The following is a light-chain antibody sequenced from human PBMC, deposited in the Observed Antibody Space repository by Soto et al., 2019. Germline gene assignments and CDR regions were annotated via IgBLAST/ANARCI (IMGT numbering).Light chain of an antibody. V-gene: IGLV1-40*01. CDR2: GNS. CDR3: QSYDSSLSGFYV. J-gene: IGLJ1*01. Sequence: VLTPPPSVSGAPGQRVTISCTGSSSNIGAGYDVHWYQPLPGTAPKLLIYGNSNRPSGVPDRFSGSKSGTSASLAITGLQAEDEADYSCQSYDSSLSGFYVFGTGTKVTV. CDR1: SSNIGAGYD.